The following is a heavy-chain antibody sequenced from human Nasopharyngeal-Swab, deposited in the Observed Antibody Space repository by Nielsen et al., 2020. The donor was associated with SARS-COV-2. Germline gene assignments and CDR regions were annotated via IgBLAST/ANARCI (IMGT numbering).Heavy chain of an antibody. D-gene: IGHD4-17*01. V-gene: IGHV4-59*08. Sequence: SETLSLTCSVSGGSISNYHWNWIRQPPGKGLEWIGYNYYSGSTNYNPSLKSRVTISVDTSKNQFSLKLSSVTAADTAVYYCARRGEGYGDYLDYWGQGTLVTVSS. CDR3: ARRGEGYGDYLDY. CDR2: NYYSGST. J-gene: IGHJ4*02. CDR1: GGSISNYH.